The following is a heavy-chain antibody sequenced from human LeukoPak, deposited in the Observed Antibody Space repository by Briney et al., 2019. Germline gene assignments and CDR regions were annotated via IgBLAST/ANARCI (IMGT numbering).Heavy chain of an antibody. V-gene: IGHV4-38-2*02. CDR3: ARAGIAAAGKEDY. CDR1: GYSISSGYY. D-gene: IGHD6-13*01. Sequence: SETLSLTCTVSGYSISSGYYWGWIRQPPGKGLEWIGSIYHSGSTYYNPSLKSRVTISVDTSKNQFSLKLSSVTAADTAVYYCARAGIAAAGKEDYWGQGTLVTVSS. CDR2: IYHSGST. J-gene: IGHJ4*02.